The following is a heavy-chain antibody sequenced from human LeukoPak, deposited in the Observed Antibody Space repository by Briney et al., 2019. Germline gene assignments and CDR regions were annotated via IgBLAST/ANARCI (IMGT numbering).Heavy chain of an antibody. D-gene: IGHD3-22*01. V-gene: IGHV4-4*02. CDR2: IYHSGST. CDR1: GGSISSSNW. J-gene: IGHJ3*02. CDR3: ARVQEGSGYPDAFDI. Sequence: PSGTLSLTCAVSGGSISSSNWWSWVRQPPGKGLEWIGEIYHSGSTNYNPSLKSRVTISVDKSKNQFSLKLSSVTAADTAVYYCARVQEGSGYPDAFDIWGQGTMVTVSS.